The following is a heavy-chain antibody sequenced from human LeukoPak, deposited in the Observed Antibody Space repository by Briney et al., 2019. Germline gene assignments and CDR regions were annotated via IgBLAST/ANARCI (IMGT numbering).Heavy chain of an antibody. Sequence: SETLSVTYTVSGGSICSYYWSWIRQPPGKGLEWIGYIYYSGSTNYNPSLKSRVTISVDTSKNQFSLNLSSVTAADTAVYYCASTHYDSSGFDYWGQGTLVTVSS. CDR3: ASTHYDSSGFDY. D-gene: IGHD3-22*01. CDR1: GGSICSYY. V-gene: IGHV4-59*01. CDR2: IYYSGST. J-gene: IGHJ4*02.